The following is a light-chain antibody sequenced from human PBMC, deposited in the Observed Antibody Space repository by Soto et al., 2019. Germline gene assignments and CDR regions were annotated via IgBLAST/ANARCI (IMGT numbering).Light chain of an antibody. Sequence: QSALTQPPSASGSPGQSVTISCTGTSSDVGGYNYVSWYQQHPGKAPKLMIYEVSKRPSGVPDRFSGSKSGNTASLAISGLQSADEADYYCAVWDDSLHGPVFGGGTKLTVL. J-gene: IGLJ3*02. CDR3: AVWDDSLHGPV. CDR1: SSDVGGYNY. CDR2: EVS. V-gene: IGLV2-8*01.